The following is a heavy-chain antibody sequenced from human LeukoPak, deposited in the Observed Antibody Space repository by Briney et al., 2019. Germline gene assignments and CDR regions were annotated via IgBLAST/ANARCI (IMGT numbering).Heavy chain of an antibody. CDR3: ARLKYYYDSSGFYD. CDR2: IYYSGST. V-gene: IGHV4-59*08. Sequence: SETLSLTCTVSGGSISSYYWSWIRQPPGKGLEWIGYIYYSGSTNYNPSLKSRVTISVDTSKNQFSLKLSSVTAADTAVYYCARLKYYYDSSGFYDWGQGTLVTVSS. D-gene: IGHD3-22*01. CDR1: GGSISSYY. J-gene: IGHJ4*02.